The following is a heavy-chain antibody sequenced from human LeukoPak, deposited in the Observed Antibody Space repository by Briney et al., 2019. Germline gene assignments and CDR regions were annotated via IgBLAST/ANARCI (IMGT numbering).Heavy chain of an antibody. J-gene: IGHJ4*02. V-gene: IGHV1-24*01. Sequence: ASVKVSCKVSEYTLTELSMHWVRQAPGKGLEWMGGFDPEDGETIYAQKFQGRVTMTEDTSTDTACMKLNSLRSEDTAVYYCARDTSTYYYDSSGQGYFDYWGQGTLVTVSS. CDR1: EYTLTELS. D-gene: IGHD3-22*01. CDR3: ARDTSTYYYDSSGQGYFDY. CDR2: FDPEDGET.